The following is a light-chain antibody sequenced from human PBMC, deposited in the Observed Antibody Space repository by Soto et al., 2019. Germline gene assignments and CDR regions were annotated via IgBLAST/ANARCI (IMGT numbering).Light chain of an antibody. J-gene: IGLJ2*01. CDR1: SSNIGAGYD. Sequence: QAVVTQPPSVSGAPGQRVTISCTGSSSNIGAGYDVHWYQQLPGTAPKLLIYGNSNRPSGVPDRFSGSKSGTSASLAITGLQAEDVADYYCQSYDSSLNGVVFGGGTKLTVL. CDR2: GNS. CDR3: QSYDSSLNGVV. V-gene: IGLV1-40*01.